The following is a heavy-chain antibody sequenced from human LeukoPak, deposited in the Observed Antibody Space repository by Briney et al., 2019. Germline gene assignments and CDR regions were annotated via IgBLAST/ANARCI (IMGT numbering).Heavy chain of an antibody. CDR1: GFTFSSYA. CDR3: AREGWLQTFDY. D-gene: IGHD5-12*01. Sequence: GGSLRLSCAASGFTFSSYAMNWVRQAPGKGLEWVSSISSSSSYIYYADSVKGRFTISRDNAKNSLYLQMNSLRAEDTAVYYCAREGWLQTFDYWGQGTLVTVSS. CDR2: ISSSSSYI. J-gene: IGHJ4*02. V-gene: IGHV3-21*01.